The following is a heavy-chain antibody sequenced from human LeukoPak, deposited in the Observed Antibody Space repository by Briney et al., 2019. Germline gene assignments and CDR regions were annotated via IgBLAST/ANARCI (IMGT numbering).Heavy chain of an antibody. CDR2: IYYSGST. D-gene: IGHD3-22*01. V-gene: IGHV4-59*01. CDR3: ARDKDYFDSGGAFDI. J-gene: IGHJ3*02. Sequence: SETLSLSCTVSGGSISSYYWSWIRQPPGKGLEWIGYIYYSGSTNYNPSLKSRVTMSVDTSKNQFSLKLSSVTAADTAVYYCARDKDYFDSGGAFDIWGQGTMVTVSS. CDR1: GGSISSYY.